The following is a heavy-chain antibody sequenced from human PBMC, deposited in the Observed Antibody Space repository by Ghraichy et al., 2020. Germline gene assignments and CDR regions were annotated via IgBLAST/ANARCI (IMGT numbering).Heavy chain of an antibody. CDR1: GFTFSGYW. D-gene: IGHD2-15*01. Sequence: GGSLRLSCAASGFTFSGYWMHWVRQAPGKGLVWVSRINSDGSTTTYADSVKGRFTISRDNTKNAVYLQMNSLRAEDTALYYCARDFRYSLDVWGQGTTVTVSS. CDR2: INSDGSTT. J-gene: IGHJ6*02. V-gene: IGHV3-74*01. CDR3: ARDFRYSLDV.